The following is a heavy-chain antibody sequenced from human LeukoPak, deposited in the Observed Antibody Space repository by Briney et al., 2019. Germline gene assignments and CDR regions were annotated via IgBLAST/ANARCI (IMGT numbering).Heavy chain of an antibody. CDR2: IYYSGST. V-gene: IGHV4-59*01. CDR1: GGSISGYY. Sequence: TSETLSLTRTVSGGSISGYYWSWIRQPPGKGLEWIGYIYYSGSTNYNPSLKSRVTISVDTSKNQFSLKLSSVTAADTAVYYCARGIYCTSSSCYYYFDDGCRGATVTVSS. CDR3: ARGIYCTSSSCYYYFDD. D-gene: IGHD2-2*01. J-gene: IGHJ4*02.